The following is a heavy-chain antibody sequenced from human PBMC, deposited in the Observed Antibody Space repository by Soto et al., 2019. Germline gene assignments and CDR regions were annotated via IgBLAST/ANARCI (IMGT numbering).Heavy chain of an antibody. Sequence: SETLSLTCTVSGFSISSYYWSWIRQPPGKGLEWIGYIYYSGSTNYNPSLKSRVTISVDTSKNQFSLKLSSVTAADTAVYYCARAKAAGDLDYWGQGTLVTVSS. D-gene: IGHD6-13*01. CDR2: IYYSGST. CDR1: GFSISSYY. V-gene: IGHV4-59*01. CDR3: ARAKAAGDLDY. J-gene: IGHJ4*02.